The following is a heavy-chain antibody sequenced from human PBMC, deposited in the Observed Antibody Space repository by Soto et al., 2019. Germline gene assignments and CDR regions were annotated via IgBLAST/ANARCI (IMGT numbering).Heavy chain of an antibody. V-gene: IGHV2-5*02. CDR3: AHRVLRTVFGLVTTTAIYFDF. CDR1: GFSLTTSGVG. D-gene: IGHD3-3*01. J-gene: IGHJ4*02. CDR2: IYWDDDK. Sequence: QITLNESGPTQVKPRQTLTLTCTFSGFSLTTSGVGVGWIRQSPGKAPEWLALIYWDDDKRYSPSLKSRLTITKHTSQNQVVLTMADLDPADTATYYCAHRVLRTVFGLVTTTAIYFDFWGQGTPVAVSS.